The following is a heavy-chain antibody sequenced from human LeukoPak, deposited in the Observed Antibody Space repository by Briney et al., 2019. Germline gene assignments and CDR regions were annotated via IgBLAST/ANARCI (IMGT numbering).Heavy chain of an antibody. D-gene: IGHD3-22*01. CDR2: IKSDGST. J-gene: IGHJ1*01. CDR3: ARAPSEIGGYYPEYFRH. CDR1: GFTFSSYW. Sequence: GGSLRLSCAASGFTFSSYWVHWVRQAPGKGLAWVSRIKSDGSTNYADSVKGRFTISRDNAKNTVSLQMNSLRAEDTGVYYCARAPSEIGGYYPEYFRHWGQGTLVTVSS. V-gene: IGHV3-74*01.